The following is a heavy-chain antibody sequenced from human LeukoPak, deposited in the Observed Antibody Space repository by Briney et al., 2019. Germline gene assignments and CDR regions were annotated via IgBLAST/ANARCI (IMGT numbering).Heavy chain of an antibody. Sequence: PGGSLRLSCAASGFTFSSYGMHWVRQAPGKGLEWVAVISYDGSNKYYADSVKGRFTISRDNSKNTLYLQMNSLRAEDTAVYYCARDPGLVFYYDRPGFDYWGQGTLVTVSS. CDR2: ISYDGSNK. V-gene: IGHV3-30*03. D-gene: IGHD3-22*01. CDR3: ARDPGLVFYYDRPGFDY. CDR1: GFTFSSYG. J-gene: IGHJ4*02.